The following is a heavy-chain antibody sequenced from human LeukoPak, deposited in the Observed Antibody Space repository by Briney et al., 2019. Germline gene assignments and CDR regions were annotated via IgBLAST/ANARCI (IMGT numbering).Heavy chain of an antibody. CDR1: GGTFSSYA. J-gene: IGHJ4*02. CDR2: INPNSGGT. Sequence: ASVKVSCKASGGTFSSYAISWVRQAPGQGLEWMGWINPNSGGTNYAQKFQGRVTMTRDMSISTAYMELSRLRSDDTAVYYCARDDGDPFDYWGQGTLVTVSS. CDR3: ARDDGDPFDY. V-gene: IGHV1-2*02. D-gene: IGHD4-17*01.